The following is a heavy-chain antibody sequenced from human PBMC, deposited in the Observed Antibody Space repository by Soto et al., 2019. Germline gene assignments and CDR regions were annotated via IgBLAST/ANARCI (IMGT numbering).Heavy chain of an antibody. J-gene: IGHJ4*02. CDR3: VRAAGGGRYYFDY. D-gene: IGHD3-16*01. CDR1: GFTFSSYW. CDR2: IKQDGSEK. V-gene: IGHV3-7*01. Sequence: GGSLRLSCAASGFTFSSYWMSWVRQAPGKGLEWVANIKQDGSEKYYVDSGKGRFTISRDNAKNSLYLQMNSLRAEDTAVYYCVRAAGGGRYYFDYWGQGTLVTVSS.